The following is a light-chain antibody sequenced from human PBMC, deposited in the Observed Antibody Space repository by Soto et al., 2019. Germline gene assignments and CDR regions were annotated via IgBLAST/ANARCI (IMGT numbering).Light chain of an antibody. J-gene: IGKJ2*01. CDR3: QEYNSHSRYT. CDR2: KAS. V-gene: IGKV1-5*03. CDR1: QSISGW. Sequence: DIQMTQSPSTLSASVGDRVTITCRASQSISGWLAWYQQKPGKAPRLLIYKASNLQSGVPSRFXGSGSGTEVTLTIDNLQPDDYATYYCQEYNSHSRYTFGQGTRL.